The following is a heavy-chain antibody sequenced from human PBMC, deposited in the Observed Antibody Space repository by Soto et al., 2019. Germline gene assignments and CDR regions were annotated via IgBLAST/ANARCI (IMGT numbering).Heavy chain of an antibody. CDR2: ISSSSSTI. D-gene: IGHD3-16*01. CDR1: GFTFSSYS. V-gene: IGHV3-48*02. J-gene: IGHJ6*02. Sequence: PGGSLRLSCAASGFTFSSYSMNWVRQAPGKGLEWVSYISSSSSTIYYADSVKGRFTISRDNAKNSLYLQMNSLRDEDTAVYYCAREGLGALYYYYYGMDVWGQGTTVTVSS. CDR3: AREGLGALYYYYYGMDV.